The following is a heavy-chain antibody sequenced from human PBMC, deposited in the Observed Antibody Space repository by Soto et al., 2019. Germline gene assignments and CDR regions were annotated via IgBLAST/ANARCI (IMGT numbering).Heavy chain of an antibody. J-gene: IGHJ4*02. CDR2: IYYSGST. Sequence: QVQLQESGPGLVKPSQTLSLTCTVSGGSISSGGYYWSWIRQHPGKGMEWIGYIYYSGSTYYNPSLKSLVTIAVYTSKTRFSLKLSSVTAADTAVYSCARGYVGDYGDLYYFAYWGQGTLVTFSS. CDR3: ARGYVGDYGDLYYFAY. V-gene: IGHV4-31*01. D-gene: IGHD4-17*01. CDR1: GGSISSGGYY.